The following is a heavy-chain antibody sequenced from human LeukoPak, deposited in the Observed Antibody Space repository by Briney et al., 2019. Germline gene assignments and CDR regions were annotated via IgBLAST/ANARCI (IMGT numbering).Heavy chain of an antibody. V-gene: IGHV1-69*05. D-gene: IGHD6-13*01. CDR2: IIPIFGTA. CDR3: ARDPMGSSTFDY. CDR1: GGTFSSYA. J-gene: IGHJ4*02. Sequence: SVKVSCKASGGTFSSYAISWVRQAPGQGLEWMGGIIPIFGTANYAQKFQGRVTITTDESTSTAYMELSSLRSEDTAVYYCARDPMGSSTFDYWGQGTLVTVSS.